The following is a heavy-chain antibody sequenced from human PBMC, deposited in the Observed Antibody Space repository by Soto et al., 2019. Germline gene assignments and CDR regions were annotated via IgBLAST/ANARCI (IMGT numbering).Heavy chain of an antibody. CDR2: IFYTGIT. CDR1: GGSITSDY. V-gene: IGHV4-59*01. D-gene: IGHD6-19*01. Sequence: SETLSLTCTVSGGSITSDYWSWIRQSPGKGLEWIAFIFYTGITNYNPSLRSRVTISVDTSKNQCSLMLNSVTAADTAVYYCARRGWLVPMIGSYWFDPWGQGTLVTV. CDR3: ARRGWLVPMIGSYWFDP. J-gene: IGHJ5*02.